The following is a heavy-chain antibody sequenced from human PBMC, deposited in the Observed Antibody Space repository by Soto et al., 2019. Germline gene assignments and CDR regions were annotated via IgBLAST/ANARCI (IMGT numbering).Heavy chain of an antibody. CDR1: GLTFSNYA. CDR3: AKNQERELPRVIDF. Sequence: GGSLRLSCATSGLTFSNYAMSWVRQSPGGGLEWVSSMSGSSSTTYYADSVKGRFTISRDRSKNTLYLQMSSLRAEDTALYYCAKNQERELPRVIDFWGQGTLVTVSS. J-gene: IGHJ4*02. CDR2: MSGSSSTT. V-gene: IGHV3-23*01. D-gene: IGHD1-7*01.